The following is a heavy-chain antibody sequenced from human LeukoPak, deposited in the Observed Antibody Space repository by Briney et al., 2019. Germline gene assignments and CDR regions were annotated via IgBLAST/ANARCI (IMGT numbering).Heavy chain of an antibody. Sequence: GGSLRLSCTASEFTVSRNYMLWVRQAPGKGLEWVSLIFSNGDTHYADSVKGRFTISRDTSKNTVSLQMNSLRGEDTAVYYCTRDRASVAFDYWGQGTLVTVSS. V-gene: IGHV3-53*01. J-gene: IGHJ4*02. CDR1: EFTVSRNY. D-gene: IGHD2-15*01. CDR2: IFSNGDT. CDR3: TRDRASVAFDY.